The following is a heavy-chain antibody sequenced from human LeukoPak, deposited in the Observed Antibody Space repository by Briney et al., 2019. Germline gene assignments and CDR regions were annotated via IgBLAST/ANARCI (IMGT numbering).Heavy chain of an antibody. CDR1: GXTXXXYW. V-gene: IGHV3-7*01. CDR2: IKQDGSKK. J-gene: IGHJ4*02. Sequence: SXXAXGXTXXXYWMSWVRQAPGKGLEWVANIKQDGSKKNYVDSVKGRFTISRDNAKNSLYLQMNSLRAEDTAVYYCAGRSGSFDYWGQGTLVTVSS. CDR3: AGRSGSFDY. D-gene: IGHD3-10*01.